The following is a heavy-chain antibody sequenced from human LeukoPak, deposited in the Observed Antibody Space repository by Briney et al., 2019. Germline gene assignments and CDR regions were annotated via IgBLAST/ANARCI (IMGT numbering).Heavy chain of an antibody. Sequence: GGSLSLSCFASGFTFSSYNRNWVRQVPGKGLEWVSSISTGSTYIYYRDSVKGRFTISRDDAKNSLYLQMSSLRAGDTAVYFCTRVLVSEYWGQGTLVTVSS. V-gene: IGHV3-21*06. CDR1: GFTFSSYN. CDR2: ISTGSTYI. J-gene: IGHJ4*02. D-gene: IGHD3-3*02. CDR3: TRVLVSEY.